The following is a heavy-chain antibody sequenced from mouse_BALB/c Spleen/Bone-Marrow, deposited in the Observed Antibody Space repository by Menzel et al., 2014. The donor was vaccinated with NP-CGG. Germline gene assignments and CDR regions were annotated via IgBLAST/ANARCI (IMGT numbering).Heavy chain of an antibody. V-gene: IGHV5-6-2*01. CDR3: ARRAFYALDY. CDR2: IYTNDGST. J-gene: IGHJ4*01. CDR1: GFTFSTYY. Sequence: EVQLVESGGGLVKVGESLKLSCAASGFTFSTYYMSWVRQTPEKRLELVAAIYTNDGSTYYPDTEKGRFAISRDNAKNTLYLQMSSLKSEDTALYYCARRAFYALDYWGQGTSVTVSS.